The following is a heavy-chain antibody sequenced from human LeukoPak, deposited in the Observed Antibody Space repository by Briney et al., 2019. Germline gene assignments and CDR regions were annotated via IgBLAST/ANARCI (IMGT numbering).Heavy chain of an antibody. D-gene: IGHD6-13*01. CDR1: GGSISTYY. J-gene: IGHJ4*02. V-gene: IGHV4-4*08. CDR3: ARDFDSSSWYYFDY. Sequence: PSETLSLTCTVSGGSISTYYWSWIRQPPGKGLEWIGYIYTSGSTNYNPSLKSRVTMSVDTSKNQFSLKLSSVTAADTAVYYCARDFDSSSWYYFDYWGQGTLVTVSS. CDR2: IYTSGST.